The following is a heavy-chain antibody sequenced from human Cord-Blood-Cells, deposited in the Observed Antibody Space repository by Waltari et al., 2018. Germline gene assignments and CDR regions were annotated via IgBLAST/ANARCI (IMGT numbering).Heavy chain of an antibody. Sequence: QVQLVESGGGVVQPGGSLRLSCAASGFTFSSYGMHWVRQAPGKGLEWGAVIRDDGSNKDYADSVKGRFTISRDNSKNTLYLQMNSLRAEDTAVYYCAKGGSSNDYWGQGTLVTVSS. J-gene: IGHJ4*02. CDR1: GFTFSSYG. CDR3: AKGGSSNDY. CDR2: IRDDGSNK. D-gene: IGHD6-6*01. V-gene: IGHV3-30*02.